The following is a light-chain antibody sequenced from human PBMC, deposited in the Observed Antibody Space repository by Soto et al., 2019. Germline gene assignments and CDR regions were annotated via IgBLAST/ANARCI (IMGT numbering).Light chain of an antibody. CDR2: LGS. V-gene: IGKV2-28*01. CDR3: MQALQTPRT. J-gene: IGKJ2*01. CDR1: QSLLHSNGYNY. Sequence: DLVMTQSPLSLPVTPGEPASISCRSSQSLLHSNGYNYLDWYLQKPGQSPQLLIYLGSNRASGVPDRFSGSGSGTDFTLKINRVEAEDVGVYYCMQALQTPRTFGQGTKLEIK.